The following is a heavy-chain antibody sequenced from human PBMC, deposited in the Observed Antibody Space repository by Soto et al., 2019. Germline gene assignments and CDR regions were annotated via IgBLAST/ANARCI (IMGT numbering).Heavy chain of an antibody. CDR3: ARTSAAGKYYYGMDV. Sequence: PGESLKISCKGSGYSFTSYWIGWVRQMPGKGLEWMGIIYPGDSDTRYSPSFQGQVTISADKSISTAYLQWSSLKASDTAMYYCARTSAAGKYYYGMDVWGEGTTVTVSS. CDR1: GYSFTSYW. CDR2: IYPGDSDT. V-gene: IGHV5-51*01. J-gene: IGHJ6*04. D-gene: IGHD6-13*01.